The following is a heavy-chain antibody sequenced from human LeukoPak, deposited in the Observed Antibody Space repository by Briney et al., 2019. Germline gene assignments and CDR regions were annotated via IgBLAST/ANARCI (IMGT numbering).Heavy chain of an antibody. V-gene: IGHV3-23*01. D-gene: IGHD2-2*01. CDR1: GFTFSSYA. J-gene: IGHJ4*02. CDR3: AKRYSSSSWTAAFDS. Sequence: GGSLRLSCTASGFTFSSYAMAWVRQTPGRGLEWVSGISGSGDGTYYADSVKGRFTISRDNSKNTLYLQINSLRAEDTAVYYCAKRYSSSSWTAAFDSWGQGTLVTVSS. CDR2: ISGSGDGT.